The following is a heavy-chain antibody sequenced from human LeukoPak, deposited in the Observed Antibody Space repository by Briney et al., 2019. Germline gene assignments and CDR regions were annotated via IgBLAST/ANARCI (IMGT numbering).Heavy chain of an antibody. V-gene: IGHV3-48*02. CDR3: ARNTPGRVYFDY. D-gene: IGHD1-26*01. CDR2: ISSSSSNI. J-gene: IGHJ4*02. CDR1: GFTFSTYG. Sequence: GSLRLSCAASGFTFSTYGMNWVRQAPGKGLEWVSYISSSSSNIQYADSVKGRFTISRDNAKNSLYLQMNSLRDEDTAVYYCARNTPGRVYFDYWGQGTLVTVSS.